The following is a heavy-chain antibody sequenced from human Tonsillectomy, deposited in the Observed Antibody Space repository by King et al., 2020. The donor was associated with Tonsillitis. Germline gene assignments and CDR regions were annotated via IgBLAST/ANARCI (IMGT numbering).Heavy chain of an antibody. J-gene: IGHJ5*01. Sequence: VQLVESGGGLVQPGGSLRLSCSVSGFIFKSHAMFWVRQAPGKGLEYVSSISAGGGATYYADSVKGRFTISRDNSKNTLHLQVNSLRTDDTGVYFCVKGPAPGARGGERWFDSWGQGTQVTVSS. D-gene: IGHD3-16*01. CDR3: VKGPAPGARGGERWFDS. CDR2: ISAGGGAT. CDR1: GFIFKSHA. V-gene: IGHV3-64D*06.